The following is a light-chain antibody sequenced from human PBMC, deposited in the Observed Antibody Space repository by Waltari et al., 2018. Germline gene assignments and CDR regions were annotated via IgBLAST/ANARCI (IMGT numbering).Light chain of an antibody. J-gene: IGKJ4*01. CDR3: QQHDISPLT. CDR1: QGISNW. Sequence: DIHMTQSPSSLSASVGDRVTITCRASQGISNWLAWYQRKPGKAPKLLIYRASNLETGVPSRFSGSGSGADFTLTISSLQPEDIATYYCQQHDISPLTFGGGTKVEIK. CDR2: RAS. V-gene: IGKV1-33*01.